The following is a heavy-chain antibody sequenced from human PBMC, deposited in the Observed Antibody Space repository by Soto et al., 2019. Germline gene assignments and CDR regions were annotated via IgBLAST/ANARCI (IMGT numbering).Heavy chain of an antibody. D-gene: IGHD2-8*01. Sequence: GGSLRLSCAASGFTFSSYAMHWVRQAPGKGLEWVAVISYDGSNKYYADSVKGRFTISRDNSKNTLYLQMNSLRAEDTAVYYCARATLGYCTNGVCQSAGMDVWGQGTTVTVSS. CDR3: ARATLGYCTNGVCQSAGMDV. CDR1: GFTFSSYA. V-gene: IGHV3-30-3*01. J-gene: IGHJ6*02. CDR2: ISYDGSNK.